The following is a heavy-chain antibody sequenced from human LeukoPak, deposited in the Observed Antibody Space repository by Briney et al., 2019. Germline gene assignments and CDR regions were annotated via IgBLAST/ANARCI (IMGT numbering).Heavy chain of an antibody. J-gene: IGHJ4*02. Sequence: SETLSLTCTVSGGSISSYYWSWIRQPPGKGLEWMGRIFASGSTNYNPSLKSRVTISLDTSKNQLSLKLSSLTAADTAVYYCAREVASLDYWGQGALVTVSS. CDR1: GGSISSYY. V-gene: IGHV4-4*08. CDR3: AREVASLDY. CDR2: IFASGST. D-gene: IGHD2-21*01.